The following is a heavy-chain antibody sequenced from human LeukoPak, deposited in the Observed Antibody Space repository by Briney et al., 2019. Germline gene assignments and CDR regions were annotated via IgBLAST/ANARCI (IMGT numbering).Heavy chain of an antibody. CDR1: GFTFSSYG. CDR2: ISSSSSYI. J-gene: IGHJ4*02. D-gene: IGHD4-17*01. Sequence: PGGSLRLSCGASGFTFSSYGMNWVRQAPGKGLEWVSSISSSSSYIYYADSVKGRFTISRDNAKNSLYLQMNSLRAEDTAVYYCARIKFGGRYGDYLGYWGQGTLVTVSS. CDR3: ARIKFGGRYGDYLGY. V-gene: IGHV3-21*01.